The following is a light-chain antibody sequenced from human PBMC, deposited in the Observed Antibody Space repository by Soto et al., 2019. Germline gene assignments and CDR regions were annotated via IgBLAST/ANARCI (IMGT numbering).Light chain of an antibody. J-gene: IGKJ2*01. CDR1: QIIGTN. Sequence: EIVLTQSPATLSVSPGEGATLSCRTSQIIGTNLAWYQQKPGQAPRLLIYGAFIRAPGFPVRFRGTGSGSEFTLTIISLKSEDGALYFCQQYDKWPYTFGQGTNLELK. CDR3: QQYDKWPYT. CDR2: GAF. V-gene: IGKV3-15*01.